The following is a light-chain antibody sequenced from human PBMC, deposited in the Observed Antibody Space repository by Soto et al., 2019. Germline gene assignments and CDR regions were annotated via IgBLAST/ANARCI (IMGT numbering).Light chain of an antibody. J-gene: IGLJ1*01. V-gene: IGLV2-14*01. CDR2: EVT. CDR3: SSYTSSSTPHYV. Sequence: QSALTQPASVSGSPGQSITISCTGTSSDVGGFSYVSWYQQHPGKAPKLMIYEVTNRPSGVSNRFSGSKSGNTASLTISGLQAEDEAEYYCSSYTSSSTPHYVFGTGTKVTAL. CDR1: SSDVGGFSY.